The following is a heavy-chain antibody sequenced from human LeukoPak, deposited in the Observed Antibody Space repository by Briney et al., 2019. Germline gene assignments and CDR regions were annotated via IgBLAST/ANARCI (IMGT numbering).Heavy chain of an antibody. Sequence: SETLSLTYTVSGGSISSSSYYWGWIRQPPGKGLEWIGRIYYSGSTYYNPSLKSRVTISVDTSKNQFSLKLSSVTAADTAVYYCARNDGDYAVDYWGQGTLVTVSS. D-gene: IGHD4-17*01. J-gene: IGHJ4*02. CDR1: GGSISSSSYY. V-gene: IGHV4-39*01. CDR2: IYYSGST. CDR3: ARNDGDYAVDY.